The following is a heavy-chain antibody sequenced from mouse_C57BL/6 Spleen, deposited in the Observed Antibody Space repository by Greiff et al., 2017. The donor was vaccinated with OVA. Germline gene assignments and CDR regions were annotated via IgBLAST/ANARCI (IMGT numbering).Heavy chain of an antibody. J-gene: IGHJ2*01. CDR1: GFTFSDAW. CDR3: TSRDY. Sequence: EVKVEESGGGLVQPGGSMKLSCAASGFTFSDAWMDWVRQSPEKGLEWVAEIRNKANNLATYYAESVKGRFTISRDDSKSSVYLQMNSLRAEDTGIYYCTSRDYWGQGTTLTVSS. V-gene: IGHV6-6*01. CDR2: IRNKANNLAT.